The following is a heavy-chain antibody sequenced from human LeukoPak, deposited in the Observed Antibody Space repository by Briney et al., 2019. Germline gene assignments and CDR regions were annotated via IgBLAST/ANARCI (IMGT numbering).Heavy chain of an antibody. Sequence: SETLSLTCTVSGTSVGSYYWSWIRQPAGRGLEWIGRIYTRGSTNYNPSLQSRVSMSVDSSKSQFSLRLTSVTAADTAIYYCARGRYCSATTCSGGDAFDIWGQGTVVTVSS. CDR3: ARGRYCSATTCSGGDAFDI. J-gene: IGHJ3*02. D-gene: IGHD2-8*02. CDR1: GTSVGSYY. CDR2: IYTRGST. V-gene: IGHV4-4*07.